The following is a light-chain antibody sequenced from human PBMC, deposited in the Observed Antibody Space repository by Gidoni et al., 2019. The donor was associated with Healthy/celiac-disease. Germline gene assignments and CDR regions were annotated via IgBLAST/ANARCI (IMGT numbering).Light chain of an antibody. CDR2: DAS. V-gene: IGKV1-5*01. Sequence: DIQMTQSPSTLSASGGDRVTIHCRARQGIRSWLAWYQQKPGKAPNLLIYDASRLESGVPSRFSGSGSGTEFTLTISSLQPDYSATYYCQHYNSYPRTFGQGTKVEIK. J-gene: IGKJ1*01. CDR3: QHYNSYPRT. CDR1: QGIRSW.